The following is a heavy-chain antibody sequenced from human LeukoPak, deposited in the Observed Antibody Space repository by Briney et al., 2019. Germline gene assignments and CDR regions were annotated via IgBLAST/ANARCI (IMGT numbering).Heavy chain of an antibody. CDR1: GGTFSSYA. J-gene: IGHJ3*02. CDR3: AISSYYYGSGSEAFDI. V-gene: IGHV1-69*05. CDR2: IIPIFGTA. D-gene: IGHD3-10*01. Sequence: ASVKVSCKASGGTFSSYAISWVRQAPGQGLEWMGGIIPIFGTANYAQKFQGRVTITTDESTSTAYMELSSLRSEDTAVYYCAISSYYYGSGSEAFDIWGQGTTVTVSS.